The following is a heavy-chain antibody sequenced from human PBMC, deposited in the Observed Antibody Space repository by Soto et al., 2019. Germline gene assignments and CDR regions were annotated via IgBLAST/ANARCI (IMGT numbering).Heavy chain of an antibody. V-gene: IGHV4-59*01. J-gene: IGHJ4*02. D-gene: IGHD1-26*01. CDR2: IYYSGST. CDR3: ARGRETIPFDY. CDR1: ADALGGYD. Sequence: TGAESVPGPVAADALGGYDWRWSRQPPGKGLEWIGYIYYSGSTNYNPSLKSRVTISVDTSKNQFSLKLSSVTAADTAVYYCARGRETIPFDYWGQGTLVTVSS.